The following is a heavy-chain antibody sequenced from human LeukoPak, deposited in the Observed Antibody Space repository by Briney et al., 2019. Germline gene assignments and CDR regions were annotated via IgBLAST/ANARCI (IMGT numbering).Heavy chain of an antibody. CDR1: GFTFSSYS. J-gene: IGHJ6*02. D-gene: IGHD4-17*01. V-gene: IGHV3-21*01. CDR3: ARLYGDYAGDYYYGMDV. CDR2: ISSSSSYI. Sequence: PGGSLRLSCAASGFTFSSYSMNWVRQAPGKGLEWVSSISSSSSYIYYADSVEGRFTISRDNAKNSLYLKMNSLRAEDTAVYYCARLYGDYAGDYYYGMDVWGQGTTVTVSS.